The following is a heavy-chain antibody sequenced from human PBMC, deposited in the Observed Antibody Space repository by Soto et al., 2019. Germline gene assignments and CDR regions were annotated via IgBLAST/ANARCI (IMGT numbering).Heavy chain of an antibody. J-gene: IGHJ4*02. V-gene: IGHV1-46*01. Sequence: ASVKVCCKASGYTLTSYYMRWVRQAPGQGLEWMGIINPSGGSTSYAQKFQGRVTMTRDTSTSTVYMELSSLRSEDTAVYYCARDEFKGDFDYWGQGTLVTVSS. CDR1: GYTLTSYY. CDR2: INPSGGST. CDR3: ARDEFKGDFDY.